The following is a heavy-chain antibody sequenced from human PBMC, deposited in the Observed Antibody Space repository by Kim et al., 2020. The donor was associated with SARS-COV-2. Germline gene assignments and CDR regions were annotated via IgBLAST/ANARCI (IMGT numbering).Heavy chain of an antibody. V-gene: IGHV5-51*01. CDR2: DT. J-gene: IGHJ4*02. CDR3: ARRGYSYGLDF. Sequence: DTPYSPSFQGQVTISADKSLNTAYLQWSSLKASDSAIYYCARRGYSYGLDFWGQGTLVTVSS. D-gene: IGHD5-18*01.